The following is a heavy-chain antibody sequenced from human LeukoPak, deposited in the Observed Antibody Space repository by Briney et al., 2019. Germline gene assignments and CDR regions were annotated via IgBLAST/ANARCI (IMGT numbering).Heavy chain of an antibody. J-gene: IGHJ4*02. CDR1: GGSFSGYY. CDR2: INHSGST. V-gene: IGHV4-34*01. Sequence: SETLSLTCAVYGGSFSGYYWSWIRQPPGRGLEWIGEINHSGSTNYNPSLKSRVTISVDTSKNQFSLKLTSVTAADTAVYYCARSGGSWYGPGLLDYWGQGTLVTVSS. CDR3: ARSGGSWYGPGLLDY. D-gene: IGHD6-13*01.